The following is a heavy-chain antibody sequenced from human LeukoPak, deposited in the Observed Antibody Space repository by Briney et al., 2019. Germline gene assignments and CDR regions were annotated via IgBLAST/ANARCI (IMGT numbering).Heavy chain of an antibody. D-gene: IGHD3-16*02. V-gene: IGHV3-23*01. Sequence: GGSLRLSCAGSGFTFSSYVMTWVRQAPGKGLEWVSYISVTGGSTYYADSVKGRFTISRDNSKNTLYLQMNSLRVEDTAVYYCAKVSGGNYPHWGQGTLVTVSS. J-gene: IGHJ4*02. CDR2: ISVTGGST. CDR1: GFTFSSYV. CDR3: AKVSGGNYPH.